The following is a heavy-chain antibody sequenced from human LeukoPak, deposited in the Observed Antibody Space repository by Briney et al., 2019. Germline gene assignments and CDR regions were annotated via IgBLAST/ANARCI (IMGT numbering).Heavy chain of an antibody. J-gene: IGHJ6*03. D-gene: IGHD6-13*01. V-gene: IGHV3-74*01. CDR1: GFTFSSYW. CDR3: ARVTSNGDSSSWYVYYYYYYMDV. Sequence: PGGSLRLSCAASGFTFSSYWMHWVRQAPGKGLVWVSRINSDGSSTSYADSVKGRFTISRDNAKNTLYLQMNSLRAEDTAVYYCARVTSNGDSSSWYVYYYYYYMDVWGKGTTVTVSS. CDR2: INSDGSST.